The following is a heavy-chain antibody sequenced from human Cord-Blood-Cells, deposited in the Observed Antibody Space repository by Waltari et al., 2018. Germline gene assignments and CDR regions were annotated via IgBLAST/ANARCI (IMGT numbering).Heavy chain of an antibody. CDR2: INAGNGNT. J-gene: IGHJ3*02. V-gene: IGHV1-3*01. D-gene: IGHD7-27*01. CDR1: GYTFTSYA. CDR3: AREGVTGDDAFDI. Sequence: QVQLVQSGAEVKKPGASVKVSCKASGYTFTSYAMHWVRQAPGQRLEWMGWINAGNGNTKYSKKCQGRVTITRDTSASTAYMELRSLRSEDTAVYYCAREGVTGDDAFDIWGQGTMVTVSS.